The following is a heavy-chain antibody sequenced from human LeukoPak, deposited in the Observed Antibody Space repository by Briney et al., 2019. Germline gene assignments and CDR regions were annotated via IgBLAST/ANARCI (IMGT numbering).Heavy chain of an antibody. V-gene: IGHV4-39*07. CDR1: GGSISSSSYY. J-gene: IGHJ3*02. CDR3: AREEGSGYYYVASFGGAFDI. Sequence: SETLSLTCTVSGGSISSSSYYWGWIRQPPGKGLEWIGSIYYSGSTYYNPSLKSRVTISVDTSKNQFSLKLSSVTAADTAVYYCAREEGSGYYYVASFGGAFDIWGQGTMVTVSS. CDR2: IYYSGST. D-gene: IGHD3-22*01.